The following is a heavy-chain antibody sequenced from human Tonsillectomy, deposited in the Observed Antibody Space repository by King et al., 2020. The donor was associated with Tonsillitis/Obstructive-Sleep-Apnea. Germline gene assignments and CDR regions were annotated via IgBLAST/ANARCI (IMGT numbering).Heavy chain of an antibody. Sequence: VQLVESGGGLVKPGGSLRLSCVVSELPFSSYSMNWVRQAPGKGLEWVSSVSSSSGYIYYADSVQGRFTISRENAKNSLYLQMNSLRAEDTAVYYCVSHIRAGPPFGYWGRGTLVPVPS. CDR2: VSSSSGYI. J-gene: IGHJ4*02. V-gene: IGHV3-21*01. D-gene: IGHD6-19*01. CDR1: ELPFSSYS. CDR3: VSHIRAGPPFGY.